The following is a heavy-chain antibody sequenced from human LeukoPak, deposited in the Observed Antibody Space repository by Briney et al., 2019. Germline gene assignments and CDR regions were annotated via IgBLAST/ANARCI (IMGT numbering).Heavy chain of an antibody. CDR3: ARPMLLSDAFDI. V-gene: IGHV3-11*04. CDR1: GFTFSDYY. D-gene: IGHD2-15*01. Sequence: GGSLRLSCAASGFTFSDYYMSWIRQAPGKGLEWVSYISSSGSTIYYADSVKGRFTISRDNAKNSLYQQMNSLRAEDTAVYCCARPMLLSDAFDIWGQGTMVTVSS. CDR2: ISSSGSTI. J-gene: IGHJ3*02.